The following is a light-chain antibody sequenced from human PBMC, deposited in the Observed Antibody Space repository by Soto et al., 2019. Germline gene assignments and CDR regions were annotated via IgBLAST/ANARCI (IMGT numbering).Light chain of an antibody. Sequence: EIVMTQSPATLSVSPGESATLSCRASQSVASHLAWYQQKPGQAPRLLIFGASVRATGIPARFSGSGSGTEFVLTIDSLQSEDFAVYYCHQYNDWPSITFGLGTRLEI. V-gene: IGKV3-15*01. CDR2: GAS. CDR3: HQYNDWPSIT. J-gene: IGKJ5*01. CDR1: QSVASH.